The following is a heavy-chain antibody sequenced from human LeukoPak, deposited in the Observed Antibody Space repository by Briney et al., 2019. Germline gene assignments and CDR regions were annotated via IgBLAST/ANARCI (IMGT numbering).Heavy chain of an antibody. V-gene: IGHV3-23*01. CDR1: GFTFSTYA. Sequence: GGSLRLSCAASGFTFSTYAMSWVRQAPGKGLEWVSGISGNGGGTYYADSVKGRFTISRDNSKNTLYLQMNSLRAEDTAVYYCAKDLGYCSSTSCYPPYGMDVWGQGTTVTVSS. J-gene: IGHJ6*02. CDR3: AKDLGYCSSTSCYPPYGMDV. D-gene: IGHD2-2*01. CDR2: ISGNGGGT.